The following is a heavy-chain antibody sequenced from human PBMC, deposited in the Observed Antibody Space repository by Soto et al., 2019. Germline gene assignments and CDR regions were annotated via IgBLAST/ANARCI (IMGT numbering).Heavy chain of an antibody. J-gene: IGHJ5*02. Sequence: QVQRVQSGAEVRKPGASVKISCKASGYIFTSYAIHWLRQAPGKRFEWMGWINGGAGDTRYSVNFQGRVTFTRDTAATTAFMDLSSLSSADTGIYYCARSPSRMAAETQLDPWGQGTLVTVSS. CDR3: ARSPSRMAAETQLDP. V-gene: IGHV1-3*01. D-gene: IGHD6-6*01. CDR2: INGGAGDT. CDR1: GYIFTSYA.